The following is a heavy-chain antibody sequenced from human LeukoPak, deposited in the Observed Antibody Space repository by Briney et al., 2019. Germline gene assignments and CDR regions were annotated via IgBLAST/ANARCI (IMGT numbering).Heavy chain of an antibody. D-gene: IGHD3-22*01. J-gene: IGHJ3*02. V-gene: IGHV1-18*01. Sequence: ASVKVSCKASGYTFTSYGISWVRQAPGQGLEWMGWISAYNGNTNYAQKLQGRVTMTTDTSTSTAYMELRSLRSDDTAVYYCARDFRPYYYDSSGYYQLDAFDIWGQGTMVTVSS. CDR1: GYTFTSYG. CDR3: ARDFRPYYYDSSGYYQLDAFDI. CDR2: ISAYNGNT.